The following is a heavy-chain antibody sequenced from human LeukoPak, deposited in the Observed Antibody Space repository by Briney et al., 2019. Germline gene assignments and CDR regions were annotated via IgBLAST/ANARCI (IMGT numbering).Heavy chain of an antibody. CDR1: GFTFSSYW. D-gene: IGHD6-19*01. CDR3: ARGNSQWLIRGILWWFDP. CDR2: IKQDGSEK. J-gene: IGHJ5*02. V-gene: IGHV3-7*01. Sequence: GGSLRLSCAASGFTFSSYWMSWVRQAPGKGLEWVANIKQDGSEKYYVDSVKGQFTISRDNAKNSLYLKMNSLRAEDTAVYYCARGNSQWLIRGILWWFDPWGQGTLVTVSS.